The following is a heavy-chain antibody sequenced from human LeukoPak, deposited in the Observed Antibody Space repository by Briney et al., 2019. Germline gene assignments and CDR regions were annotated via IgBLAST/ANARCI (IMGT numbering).Heavy chain of an antibody. J-gene: IGHJ5*02. CDR3: ARDPGAAAGNLWS. CDR2: IFSGGGT. D-gene: IGHD6-25*01. V-gene: IGHV3-66*01. Sequence: GGSLRLSCVVSGLTVSNNYMTSVRHAPGKGLEWVSLIFSGGGTYYPASVKGRFAISRDSSKNTLYLQMNSLRAEDTALYYCARDPGAAAGNLWSWGQGTLVTVSS. CDR1: GLTVSNNY.